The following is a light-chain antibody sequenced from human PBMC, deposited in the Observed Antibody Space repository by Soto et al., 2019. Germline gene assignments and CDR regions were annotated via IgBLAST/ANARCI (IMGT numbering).Light chain of an antibody. V-gene: IGLV2-23*03. CDR2: EGI. J-gene: IGLJ2*01. CDR3: TSYAGFCTFNVV. CDR1: SSDVGNYNL. Sequence: QSALTQPASVSGSPEQSITISCTGTSSDVGNYNLFSWYQQHPGKAPKLMIYEGIKLPSGVSNRFSGSKSGNTASLTISGLQAEDEADYCCTSYAGFCTFNVVFGGGTQLTVL.